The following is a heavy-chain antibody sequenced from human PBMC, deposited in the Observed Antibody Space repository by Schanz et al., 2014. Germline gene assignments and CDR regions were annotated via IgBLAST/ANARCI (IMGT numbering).Heavy chain of an antibody. CDR3: ARGLIAAAGGAFDY. Sequence: EVQLVESGGGLVQPGGSRGPPVQAPDLTLAAIPWPWSPRAPGRGLEWVSAINTGVNTYYADSVRGRFTMSRDNSKNTLYLQMNSLRAGDAAVYYCARGLIAAAGGAFDYWGQGTLVAVSA. D-gene: IGHD6-13*01. CDR1: DLTLAAIP. V-gene: IGHV3-23*04. J-gene: IGHJ4*02. CDR2: INTGVNT.